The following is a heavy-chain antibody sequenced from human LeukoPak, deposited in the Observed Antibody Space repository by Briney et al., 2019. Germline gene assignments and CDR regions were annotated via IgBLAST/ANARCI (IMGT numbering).Heavy chain of an antibody. CDR3: ARDPSYGDYGRYFDL. D-gene: IGHD4-17*01. V-gene: IGHV3-23*01. J-gene: IGHJ2*01. Sequence: PGGSLRLSCAASGFTFSIHGMNWVRQAPGKGLEWVSGIISSGGITYYTDSVKGRFTISRDNSKNTQSLQMNSLRAEDTAVYYCARDPSYGDYGRYFDLWGRGTLVTASS. CDR1: GFTFSIHG. CDR2: IISSGGIT.